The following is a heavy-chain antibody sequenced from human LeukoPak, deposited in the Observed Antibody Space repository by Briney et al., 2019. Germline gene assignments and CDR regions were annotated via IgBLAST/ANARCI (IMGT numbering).Heavy chain of an antibody. V-gene: IGHV3-30*04. CDR3: ARDQDYYDSSGYTFDY. D-gene: IGHD3-22*01. CDR1: GFTFSSYA. J-gene: IGHJ4*02. CDR2: ISYDGSNK. Sequence: GRSLRLSCAASGFTFSSYAMHWVRQAPGKGLEWVAVISYDGSNKYYVDSVKGRFTIPRDNSKNTLYLQMNSLRAEDTAVYYCARDQDYYDSSGYTFDYWGQGTLVTVSS.